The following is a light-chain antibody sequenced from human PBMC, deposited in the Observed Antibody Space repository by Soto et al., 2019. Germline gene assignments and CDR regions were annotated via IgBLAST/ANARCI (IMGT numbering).Light chain of an antibody. V-gene: IGKV1-5*01. CDR3: QQYNSYSRT. CDR1: QSISSW. Sequence: HMTQSPSTLSASVGDRVTITCRASQSISSWLAWYQQKPGKAPELLIYNASSVESGVPSRFSGSGSGTEFTLTISSLQPDDFATYYCQQYNSYSRTFGQGTKVDIK. CDR2: NAS. J-gene: IGKJ1*01.